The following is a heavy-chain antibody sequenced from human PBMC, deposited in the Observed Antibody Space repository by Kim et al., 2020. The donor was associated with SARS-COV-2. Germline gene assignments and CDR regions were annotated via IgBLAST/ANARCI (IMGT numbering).Heavy chain of an antibody. V-gene: IGHV4-39*01. D-gene: IGHD6-19*01. J-gene: IGHJ2*01. CDR3: ARHRSGYSSGWSSPDWYFDL. Sequence: RVTISVDTSKNQFSLKLSSVTAADTAVYYCARHRSGYSSGWSSPDWYFDLWGRGTLVTVSS.